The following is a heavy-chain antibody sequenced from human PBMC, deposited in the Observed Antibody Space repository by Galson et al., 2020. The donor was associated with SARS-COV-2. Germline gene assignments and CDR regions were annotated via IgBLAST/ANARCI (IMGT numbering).Heavy chain of an antibody. Sequence: LSLTCAVSGYSISSGYHWGWIRQPPGKGLECIGRIYHSGNTYFNPSLESRVTISVDTSKNQFSLKLRSVTAADTAVYYCARGNEFRPYSAFKNWGQGILVTVSS. J-gene: IGHJ4*02. CDR2: IYHSGNT. CDR3: ARGNEFRPYSAFKN. D-gene: IGHD1-26*01. CDR1: GYSISSGYH. V-gene: IGHV4-38-2*01.